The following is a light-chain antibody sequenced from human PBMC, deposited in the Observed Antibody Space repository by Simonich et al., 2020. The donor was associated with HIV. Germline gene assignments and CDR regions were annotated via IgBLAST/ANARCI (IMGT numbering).Light chain of an antibody. J-gene: IGKJ4*01. CDR3: HQRSNWPPLT. V-gene: IGKV3-11*01. Sequence: EIVLTQSPATLSLSPGERATLSCRASQSVSHYLAWYQQKPGQAPRLLIYDASNRATGIPARFSGSGSGTDFTLTISSLEPEDFAVYYCHQRSNWPPLTFGGGTKVEIK. CDR2: DAS. CDR1: QSVSHY.